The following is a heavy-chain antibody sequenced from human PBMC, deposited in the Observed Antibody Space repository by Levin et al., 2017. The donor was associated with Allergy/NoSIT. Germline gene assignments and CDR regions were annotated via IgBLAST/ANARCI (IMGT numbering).Heavy chain of an antibody. CDR2: ITGTGGNS. Sequence: GGSLRLSCAASGFNFGDFAMAWVRQAPGKGLEWVSVITGTGGNSYYGDSVKGRFTVSRDNFKDTLYLELNSLRAEDTAIYYCAKKQGGTTGFSFDVWGQGTMVTVSS. CDR3: AKKQGGTTGFSFDV. CDR1: GFNFGDFA. D-gene: IGHD1-14*01. V-gene: IGHV3-23*01. J-gene: IGHJ3*01.